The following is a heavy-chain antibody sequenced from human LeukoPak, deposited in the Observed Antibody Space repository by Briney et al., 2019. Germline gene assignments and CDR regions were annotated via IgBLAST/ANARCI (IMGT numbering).Heavy chain of an antibody. CDR3: ARDPIAVAGTSAGY. CDR1: GGTFSSYA. CDR2: INPIFGTA. V-gene: IGHV1-69*13. Sequence: SVNVSCKASGGTFSSYAISWMRQAPGQGLEWMGGINPIFGTANYAQKFQGRVTITADESTSTAYMELSSLRSEDTAVYYCARDPIAVAGTSAGYWAQGTRVTVSS. D-gene: IGHD6-19*01. J-gene: IGHJ4*02.